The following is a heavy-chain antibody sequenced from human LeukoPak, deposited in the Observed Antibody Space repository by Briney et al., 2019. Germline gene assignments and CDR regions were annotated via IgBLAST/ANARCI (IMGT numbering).Heavy chain of an antibody. CDR3: ARGALYSSSWYRGTGMTDY. CDR2: ISAYNGNT. CDR1: GYTFTSYG. Sequence: GASVKVSCKASGYTFTSYGISWVRQAPGQGLEWMGWISAYNGNTNYAQKLQGRVTMTTDTSTGTAYMELRSLRSDDTAVYYCARGALYSSSWYRGTGMTDYWGQGTLVTVSS. J-gene: IGHJ4*02. D-gene: IGHD6-13*01. V-gene: IGHV1-18*01.